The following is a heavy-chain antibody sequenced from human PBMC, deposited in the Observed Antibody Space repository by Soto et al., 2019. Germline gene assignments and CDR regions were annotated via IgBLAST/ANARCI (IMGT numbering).Heavy chain of an antibody. CDR2: IYYSGST. V-gene: IGHV4-31*03. Sequence: SETLSLTCTVSGGSISSGGYYWSWIRQHPGKGLEWIGYIYYSGSTYYNPSLKSRVTISVDTSKNQFSLKLSSVTAADTAVYYCARELRRWFDPWGQGTLVTVSS. J-gene: IGHJ5*02. D-gene: IGHD3-16*01. CDR3: ARELRRWFDP. CDR1: GGSISSGGYY.